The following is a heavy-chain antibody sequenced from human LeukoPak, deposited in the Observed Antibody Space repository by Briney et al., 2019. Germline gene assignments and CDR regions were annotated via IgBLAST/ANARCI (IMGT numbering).Heavy chain of an antibody. J-gene: IGHJ4*02. V-gene: IGHV4-59*01. D-gene: IGHD5-18*01. CDR1: GGSISSYY. Sequence: SETLSLTCTVSGGSISSYYWSWIRQPPGKGLEWIRYIYYSGSTNYNPPLKSRVTISVDTSKNQFSLKLSSVTAADTAVYYCAAVDTAMAFDYWGQGTLVTVSS. CDR3: AAVDTAMAFDY. CDR2: IYYSGST.